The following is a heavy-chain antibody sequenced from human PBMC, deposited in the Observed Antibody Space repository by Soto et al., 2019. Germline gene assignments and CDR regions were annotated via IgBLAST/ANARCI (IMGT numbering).Heavy chain of an antibody. CDR1: GFTFSTYW. CDR2: INTDGSST. Sequence: GGSLRLSCAASGFTFSTYWMHSARQAPGKGLVWISRINTDGSSTAYADSVKGRFTISRDNAKNTLYLRMTSLRDEDTAVYYCVRDPSSGEGFWGQGTLVTVSS. CDR3: VRDPSSGEGF. J-gene: IGHJ4*02. D-gene: IGHD6-19*01. V-gene: IGHV3-74*03.